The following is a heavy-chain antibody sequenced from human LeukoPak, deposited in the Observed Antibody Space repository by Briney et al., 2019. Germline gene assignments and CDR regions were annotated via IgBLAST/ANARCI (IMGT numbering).Heavy chain of an antibody. D-gene: IGHD3-3*01. CDR3: ARTPRFLEWPVAFDI. Sequence: SETLSLTCTVSGGSISSSSYYWSWIRQPAGKGLEWIGRIYTSGSTNYNPSLKSRVTISVDTSKNQFSLKLSSVTAADTAVYYCARTPRFLEWPVAFDIWGQGTMVTVSS. CDR1: GGSISSSSYY. CDR2: IYTSGST. J-gene: IGHJ3*02. V-gene: IGHV4-61*02.